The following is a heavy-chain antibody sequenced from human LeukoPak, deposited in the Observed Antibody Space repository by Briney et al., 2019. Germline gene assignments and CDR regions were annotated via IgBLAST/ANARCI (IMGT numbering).Heavy chain of an antibody. V-gene: IGHV1-2*02. J-gene: IGHJ4*02. CDR3: ARVPGGAAYDLDH. D-gene: IGHD2-21*01. CDR2: INSNSGAT. CDR1: GYTFTDYY. Sequence: ASVKVSCKASGYTFTDYYIHWVRQAPGQGLEWMGWINSNSGATNYAQKFQGRVTMTRGTSISTVYMELSRLRSGDTAVYYCARVPGGAAYDLDHWGQGTLVTVSS.